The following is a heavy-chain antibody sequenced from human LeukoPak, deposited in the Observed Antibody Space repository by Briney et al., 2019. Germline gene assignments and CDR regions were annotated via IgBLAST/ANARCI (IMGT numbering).Heavy chain of an antibody. V-gene: IGHV1-18*01. CDR1: GYTFTSYG. J-gene: IGHJ3*02. CDR3: ARVRHDYGDHLDAFDI. D-gene: IGHD4-17*01. Sequence: GASVKVSCKASGYTFTSYGISWVRQAPGQGLEWMGWISAYNGNTNYAQKLQGRVTMTTDTSTSTAYMELRSLRSDDTAVYYCARVRHDYGDHLDAFDIWGQGTMVTVSS. CDR2: ISAYNGNT.